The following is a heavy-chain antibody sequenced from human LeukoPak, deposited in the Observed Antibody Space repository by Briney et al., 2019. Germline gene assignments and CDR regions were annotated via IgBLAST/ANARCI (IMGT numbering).Heavy chain of an antibody. Sequence: ASVKVSCKASGYTFTSYDINWVRQATGQGLEWMGWMNPNSGNTGYAQKFQGRVTMTRNTSISTAYMELSSLRSEDTAVYYCARALYSSGRGYSYPTPGYWGQGTLVTVSS. CDR2: MNPNSGNT. D-gene: IGHD5-18*01. J-gene: IGHJ4*02. V-gene: IGHV1-8*01. CDR3: ARALYSSGRGYSYPTPGY. CDR1: GYTFTSYD.